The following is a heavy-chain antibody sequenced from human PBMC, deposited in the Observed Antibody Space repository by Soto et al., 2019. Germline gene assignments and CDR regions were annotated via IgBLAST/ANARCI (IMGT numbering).Heavy chain of an antibody. CDR3: ARGWIGDLNDAFDI. D-gene: IGHD2-2*03. Sequence: GGSLRLSCAASGFTFSSYAMSWVRQAPGKGLEWVSAISGSGGSTDYADSVKGRFTISRDNAKNTLYLQMNSLRVEDTAVYYCARGWIGDLNDAFDIWGQGTMVTVSS. V-gene: IGHV3-23*01. CDR2: ISGSGGST. CDR1: GFTFSSYA. J-gene: IGHJ3*02.